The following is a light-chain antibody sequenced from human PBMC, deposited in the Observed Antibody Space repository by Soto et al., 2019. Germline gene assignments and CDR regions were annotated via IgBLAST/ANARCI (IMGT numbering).Light chain of an antibody. V-gene: IGLV4-60*03. Sequence: QLVLTQSSSASASLGSSVKLTCTLSMGHSSYIIEWLYQQPGKAPLYLVKLEGSGSYNKGCGVPDRFSGSSAGAERYLTIYTLPSEDEADYYCETWDSSTHVVFGGGTKLTVL. CDR2: LEGSGSY. CDR3: ETWDSSTHVV. CDR1: MGHSSYI. J-gene: IGLJ2*01.